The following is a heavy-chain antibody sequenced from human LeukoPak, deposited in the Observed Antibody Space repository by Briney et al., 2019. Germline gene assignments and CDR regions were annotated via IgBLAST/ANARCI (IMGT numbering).Heavy chain of an antibody. CDR1: GFTFSGYS. CDR2: LYSGGTA. D-gene: IGHD4-11*01. Sequence: GGSLRLSCAASGFTFSGYSTNWVRQAPGKGLEWISILYSGGTAFYADSVKGRFTISRDNSKNTLYLQMNSQRADDTAMYYCARGRQCDYWGQGTLVTVSS. J-gene: IGHJ4*02. CDR3: ARGRQCDY. V-gene: IGHV3-53*01.